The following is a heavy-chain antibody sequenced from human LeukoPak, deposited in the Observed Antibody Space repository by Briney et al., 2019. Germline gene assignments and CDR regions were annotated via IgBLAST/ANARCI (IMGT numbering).Heavy chain of an antibody. CDR3: ATARPLQWELAYYGMDV. V-gene: IGHV1-24*01. Sequence: GASVKVSCKVSGYTLTELSMHWMRQAPGKGLEWMGGFDPEDGETIYAQKFQGRVTMTEDTSTDTAYMELSSLRSEDTAVYYCATARPLQWELAYYGMDVWGQGTTVTVSS. D-gene: IGHD1-26*01. CDR1: GYTLTELS. CDR2: FDPEDGET. J-gene: IGHJ6*02.